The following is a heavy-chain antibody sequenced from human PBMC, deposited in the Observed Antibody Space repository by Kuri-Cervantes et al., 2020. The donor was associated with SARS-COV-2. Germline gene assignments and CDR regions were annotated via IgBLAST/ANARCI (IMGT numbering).Heavy chain of an antibody. D-gene: IGHD6-19*01. CDR2: LYTSGST. V-gene: IGHV4-61*02. J-gene: IGHJ4*02. CDR1: GGSISSGSYY. Sequence: SETLSLTCTVSGGSISSGSYYWTWIRQPAGKGREWIGRLYTSGSTNYNPSLKSRVTISADTSKNQFSLNLSSVTAADTAVYYCARGIAVAGAKYFDYWGQGTLVTVSS. CDR3: ARGIAVAGAKYFDY.